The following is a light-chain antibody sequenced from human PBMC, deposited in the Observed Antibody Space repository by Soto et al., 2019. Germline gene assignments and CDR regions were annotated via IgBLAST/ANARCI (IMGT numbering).Light chain of an antibody. Sequence: EIVLTQSPGSLYLSPGERATLSCRASQSVDSSFFAWYQQKPRQAPRLLIYGASNRATGIPDRFSGSGSETDFTLTISRLEPEDFAVYYCQQYVSSVTFGQGTKVEIK. J-gene: IGKJ1*01. CDR1: QSVDSSF. CDR3: QQYVSSVT. V-gene: IGKV3-20*01. CDR2: GAS.